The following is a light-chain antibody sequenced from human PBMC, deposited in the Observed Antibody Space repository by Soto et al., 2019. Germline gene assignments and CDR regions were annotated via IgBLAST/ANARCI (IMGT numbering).Light chain of an antibody. Sequence: QSVLTQPASVSGSPGQSITISCAGSSSNIGSNTVNWYQQLPGTAPKLLIYSNNQRPSGVPDRFSGSKSGTSASLAISGLQSEDEADYYCAAWDDSLNGPNYVFGTGTKVTVL. V-gene: IGLV1-44*01. CDR1: SSNIGSNT. CDR2: SNN. CDR3: AAWDDSLNGPNYV. J-gene: IGLJ1*01.